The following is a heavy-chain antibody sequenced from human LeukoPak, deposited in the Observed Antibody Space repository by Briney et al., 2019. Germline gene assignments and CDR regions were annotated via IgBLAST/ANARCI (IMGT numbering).Heavy chain of an antibody. J-gene: IGHJ6*03. CDR1: GGSISSSSYY. D-gene: IGHD5-12*01. Sequence: PSETLSLTCTVSGGSISSSSYYWGWIRQPPGKGLEWIGSIYYSGSTYYNPSLKSRVTISVDTSKNQFSLKLSSVTAADTAVYYCARRRPATTYLYYYYMDVWSKGTTVTVSS. CDR3: ARRRPATTYLYYYYMDV. CDR2: IYYSGST. V-gene: IGHV4-39*01.